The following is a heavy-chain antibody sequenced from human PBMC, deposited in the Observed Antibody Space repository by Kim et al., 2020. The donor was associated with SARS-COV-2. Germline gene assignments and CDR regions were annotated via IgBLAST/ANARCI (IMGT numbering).Heavy chain of an antibody. CDR1: GVSITSSSYY. CDR2: IYSGST. V-gene: IGHV4-39*01. Sequence: SETLSLTCTVSGVSITSSSYYWGWIRQPPGKGLEWIGSIYSGSTYYNPSLKSRVTISVDTSKNQFSLKLTSVTAADTAVYYCARGTGGVAAGVFDSWGQETLVTVSS. CDR3: ARGTGGVAAGVFDS. J-gene: IGHJ4*02. D-gene: IGHD3-16*01.